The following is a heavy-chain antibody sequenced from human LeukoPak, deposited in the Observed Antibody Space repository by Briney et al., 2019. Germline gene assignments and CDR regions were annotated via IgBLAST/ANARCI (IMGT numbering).Heavy chain of an antibody. CDR1: GGSLSSSTYY. J-gene: IGHJ3*02. Sequence: PSETQSLTCTASGGSLSSSTYYWGWIRQPPGKGLEWIGSIYYSGSTYYNPSLKSRATISVDTSKNQFSLKLSSVTAADTAVYYCARRGADCSGGSCSSLGAFDIWGQGTMVTVSS. V-gene: IGHV4-39*01. CDR3: ARRGADCSGGSCSSLGAFDI. CDR2: IYYSGST. D-gene: IGHD2-15*01.